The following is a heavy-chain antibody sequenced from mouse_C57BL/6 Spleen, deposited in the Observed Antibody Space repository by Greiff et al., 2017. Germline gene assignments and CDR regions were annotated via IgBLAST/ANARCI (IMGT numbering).Heavy chain of an antibody. J-gene: IGHJ2*01. Sequence: QVQLKQSGAELVKPGASVKLSCKASGYTFTEYPIHWVKQRSGQGLEWIGWFYPGSGSIKYNEKFKDKATLTADTSSSTVYMELSRLTAEDSAVYFCARHRYYYGSSVYFDYWGQGTTLTVSS. CDR2: FYPGSGSI. CDR1: GYTFTEYP. D-gene: IGHD1-1*01. CDR3: ARHRYYYGSSVYFDY. V-gene: IGHV1-62-2*01.